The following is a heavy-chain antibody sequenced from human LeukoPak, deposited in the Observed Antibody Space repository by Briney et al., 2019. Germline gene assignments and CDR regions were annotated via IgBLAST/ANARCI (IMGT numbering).Heavy chain of an antibody. CDR2: IYYSGST. V-gene: IGHV4-59*12. CDR1: GGSISSYC. D-gene: IGHD3-22*01. J-gene: IGHJ4*02. CDR3: ARVYDSSGYQPSYFDY. Sequence: SETLSLTCTVSGGSISSYCWSWIRQPPGKGLEWIGYIYYSGSTNYNPSLKSRVTISVDTSKNQFSLKLSSVTAADTAVYYCARVYDSSGYQPSYFDYWGQGTLVTVSS.